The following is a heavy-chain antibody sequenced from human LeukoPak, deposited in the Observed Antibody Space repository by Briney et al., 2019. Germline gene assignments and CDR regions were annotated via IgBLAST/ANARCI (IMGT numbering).Heavy chain of an antibody. CDR3: ARRDDYGDYGWFDP. CDR1: RGSIRSYY. V-gene: IGHV4-59*08. J-gene: IGHJ5*02. D-gene: IGHD4-17*01. Sequence: PSETLSLTCSVSRGSIRSYYWSWIRQPPGKGLEWIGYIYYSGNTNYSPSLKSRVTISVDTSKNQFSLKLSSVTAADTAVYYCARRDDYGDYGWFDPWGQGTLVTISS. CDR2: IYYSGNT.